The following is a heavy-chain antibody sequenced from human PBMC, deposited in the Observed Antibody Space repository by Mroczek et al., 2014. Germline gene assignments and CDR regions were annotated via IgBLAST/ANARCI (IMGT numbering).Heavy chain of an antibody. CDR1: GGSISSYY. D-gene: IGHD3-22*01. J-gene: IGHJ4*02. CDR3: AREGDSSGYYGY. CDR2: IYYSGST. Sequence: KESGPGLVKPSETLSLTCTVSGGSISSYYWSWIRQPPGKGLEWIGYIYYSGSTNYNPSLKSRVTISVDTSKNQFSLKLSSVTAADTAVYYCAREGDSSGYYGYWGQGTLVTVSS. V-gene: IGHV4-59*01.